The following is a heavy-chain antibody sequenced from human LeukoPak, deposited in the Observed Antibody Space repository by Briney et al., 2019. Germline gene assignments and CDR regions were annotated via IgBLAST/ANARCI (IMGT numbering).Heavy chain of an antibody. V-gene: IGHV4-38-2*02. CDR1: GYSISSGYY. Sequence: TPSETLSLTCTVSGYSISSGYYWGWIRQPPGKGLEWIGSIYHSGSTYYSPSLKSRVTMSVDTSKNQFSLKLSSVTAADTAVYYCARDVVAAAGSFDYWGQGTQVTVSS. CDR3: ARDVVAAAGSFDY. J-gene: IGHJ4*02. D-gene: IGHD6-13*01. CDR2: IYHSGST.